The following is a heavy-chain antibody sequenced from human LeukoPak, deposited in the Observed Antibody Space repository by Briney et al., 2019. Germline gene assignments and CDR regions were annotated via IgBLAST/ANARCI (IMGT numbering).Heavy chain of an antibody. Sequence: GESLKISCKASGYSFTNYWIGWMRQLPGEGLEWMGIIYPGDSDTKYSPSFQGQVTISADKSINTAYLQWSSLRASDTAMYYCARQGTIVAGTLGTTFDYWGQGTLLTVSS. CDR3: ARQGTIVAGTLGTTFDY. D-gene: IGHD5-12*01. J-gene: IGHJ4*02. CDR1: GYSFTNYW. CDR2: IYPGDSDT. V-gene: IGHV5-51*01.